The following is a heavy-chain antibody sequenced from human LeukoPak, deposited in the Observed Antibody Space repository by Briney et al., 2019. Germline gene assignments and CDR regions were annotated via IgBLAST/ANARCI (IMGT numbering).Heavy chain of an antibody. CDR2: ISYDGSNT. CDR1: GFTFSSYA. V-gene: IGHV3-30*04. CDR3: ARDSRAYDY. Sequence: GRSLRLSCAASGFTFSSYAMHWVRQAPGKGLEWVAVISYDGSNTYYADSVKGRFTISRDNSKNTLYLQMNSLRAEDTAVYYCARDSRAYDYWGQGTLVTVSS. D-gene: IGHD2-21*01. J-gene: IGHJ4*02.